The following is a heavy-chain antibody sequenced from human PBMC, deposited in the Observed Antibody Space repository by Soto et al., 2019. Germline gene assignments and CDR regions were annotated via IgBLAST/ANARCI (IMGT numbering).Heavy chain of an antibody. CDR3: AREVGFLDYYYYGMDV. D-gene: IGHD3-3*01. CDR1: GGSFSGYY. V-gene: IGHV4-34*01. Sequence: PSQTLSLTCAVDGGSFSGYYWSWIRQHPRKGLEWIGEINHSGSTNYNPSLKSRVTISVDTSKNQFSLKLSSVTDADTAVYYCAREVGFLDYYYYGMDVWGQGTTVTVSS. CDR2: INHSGST. J-gene: IGHJ6*02.